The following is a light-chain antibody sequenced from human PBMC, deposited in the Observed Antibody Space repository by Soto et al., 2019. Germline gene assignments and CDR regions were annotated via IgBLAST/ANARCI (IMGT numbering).Light chain of an antibody. CDR1: NVGSKS. CDR3: QVWDTTSDQGV. CDR2: DGS. Sequence: SYELTQPPSVSVAPGQTATVTSGGNNVGSKSVHWYQQKPGQAPVLVVYDGSDRPSGIPERFSGSNSGNTATLTISRVEAGDEDDYYCQVWDTTSDQGVFGTGTRSPS. V-gene: IGLV3-21*02. J-gene: IGLJ1*01.